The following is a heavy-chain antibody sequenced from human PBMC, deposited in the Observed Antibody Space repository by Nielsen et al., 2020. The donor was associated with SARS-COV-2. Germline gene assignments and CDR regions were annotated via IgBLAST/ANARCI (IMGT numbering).Heavy chain of an antibody. CDR2: LKSNSAGGTT. J-gene: IGHJ4*02. CDR1: GFNFSQYT. Sequence: GGSLRLSCEASGFNFSQYTTNWVRQAPGKGLEWVGRLKSNSAGGTTDLAAPVKGRFSISRDGSKNTFYLHMSSLKTEDAAMYYCTTDRTIAARPLFDYWGQGTRVIVSS. D-gene: IGHD6-6*01. CDR3: TTDRTIAARPLFDY. V-gene: IGHV3-15*01.